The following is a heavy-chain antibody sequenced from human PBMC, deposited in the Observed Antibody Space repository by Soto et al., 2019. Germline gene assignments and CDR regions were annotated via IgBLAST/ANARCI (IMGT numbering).Heavy chain of an antibody. J-gene: IGHJ4*02. CDR3: ARDIGFDYVN. V-gene: IGHV3-7*01. D-gene: IGHD3-16*01. CDR1: GFNVMSYW. CDR2: VKEDGSEL. Sequence: GGSLRLSCAVSGFNVMSYWMSWVRQAPGKGLEWVASVKEDGSELYYLHSVRGRFSISRDSAGNALHLTMNYLSAEDTGVYFCARDIGFDYVNWGQGIPGTVSS.